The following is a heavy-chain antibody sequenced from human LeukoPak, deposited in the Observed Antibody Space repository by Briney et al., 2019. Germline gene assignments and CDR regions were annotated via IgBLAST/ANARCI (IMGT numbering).Heavy chain of an antibody. CDR3: AREWVYYDSSGYYSSFDY. D-gene: IGHD3-22*01. CDR2: IYTSGST. CDR1: GGSFSGYY. J-gene: IGHJ4*02. Sequence: SETLSLTCAVYGGSFSGYYWSWIRQPPGKGLEWIGPIYTSGSTNYNPSLKSRVTMSVDTSKNQFSLKLSSVTAADTAVYYCAREWVYYDSSGYYSSFDYWGQGTLVTVSS. V-gene: IGHV4-59*10.